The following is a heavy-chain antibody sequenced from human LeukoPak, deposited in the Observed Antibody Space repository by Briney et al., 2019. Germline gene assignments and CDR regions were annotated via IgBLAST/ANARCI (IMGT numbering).Heavy chain of an antibody. CDR3: ARALPLIYCGGDCYSFDY. V-gene: IGHV1-46*01. CDR1: GYTFTSYY. D-gene: IGHD2-21*02. Sequence: ASVTVSCKASGYTFTSYYMHWVRQAPGQGLEWVGIINPSGGSTSYAQKFQGRVTMTRDTSTSTVYMELSSLRSEDTAMYYCARALPLIYCGGDCYSFDYWGQGTLVTVSS. CDR2: INPSGGST. J-gene: IGHJ4*02.